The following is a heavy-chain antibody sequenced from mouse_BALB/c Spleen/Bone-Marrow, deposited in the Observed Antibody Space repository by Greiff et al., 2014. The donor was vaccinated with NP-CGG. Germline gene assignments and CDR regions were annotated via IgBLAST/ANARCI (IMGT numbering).Heavy chain of an antibody. Sequence: VQLQESGAELAKPGASVKMSCKASGYTFTSYWMHWVKQRPGQGLEWIGYINPTSGYTEYNQEFKDEATLTADKSSSTAYMQLGSLTSEDSAVYYCATGYYAMDSWGQGSSVTVSS. J-gene: IGHJ4*01. CDR3: ATGYYAMDS. CDR1: GYTFTSYW. CDR2: INPTSGYT. V-gene: IGHV1-7*01.